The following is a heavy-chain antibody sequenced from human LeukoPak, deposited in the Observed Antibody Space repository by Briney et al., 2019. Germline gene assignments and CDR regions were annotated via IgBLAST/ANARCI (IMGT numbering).Heavy chain of an antibody. CDR1: GFTFSNYA. CDR3: ARSEYYDSTGYLDY. V-gene: IGHV3-64*01. CDR2: INSIGVDT. Sequence: GGSLRLSCAASGFTFSNYAMHWVRQAPGKGLEYVSAINSIGVDTYYANSVKGRFTISRDNSKNTLYLQMGSLRAEDMAVYYCARSEYYDSTGYLDYWGQGTLVTVSS. J-gene: IGHJ4*02. D-gene: IGHD3-22*01.